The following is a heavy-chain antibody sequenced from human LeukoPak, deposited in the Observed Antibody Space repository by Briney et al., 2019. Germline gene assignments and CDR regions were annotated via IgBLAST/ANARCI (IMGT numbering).Heavy chain of an antibody. V-gene: IGHV4-39*01. CDR1: GGSISSSRYY. Sequence: KPSETLSLTCTVSGGSISSSRYYWGWIRQPPGKGLEWIGSIYYSGSTYYNPSLKSRVTISVDTSKNQFSLKLSSVTAADTAVYYCARHPNAAVVQIDYWGQGTLVTVSS. J-gene: IGHJ4*02. CDR3: ARHPNAAVVQIDY. D-gene: IGHD2-15*01. CDR2: IYYSGST.